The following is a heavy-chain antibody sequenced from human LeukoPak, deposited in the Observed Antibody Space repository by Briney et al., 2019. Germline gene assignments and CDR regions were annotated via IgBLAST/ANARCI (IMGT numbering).Heavy chain of an antibody. CDR1: GFTVSSNY. CDR3: TTDSQRSTYYYEFDY. D-gene: IGHD2/OR15-2a*01. V-gene: IGHV3-53*01. J-gene: IGHJ4*02. CDR2: IYSGGST. Sequence: GGSLRLSCAASGFTVSSNYMSWVRQAPGKGLEWVSVIYSGGSTYYADSVKGRFTISRDNSKNTLYLQMNSLRAEDTAVYYCTTDSQRSTYYYEFDYWGQGTLVTVSS.